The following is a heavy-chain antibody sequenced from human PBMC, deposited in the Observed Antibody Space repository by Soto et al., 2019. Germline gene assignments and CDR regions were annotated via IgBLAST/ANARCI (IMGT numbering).Heavy chain of an antibody. CDR1: GGTFSSYA. Sequence: QVQLVQSGAEVKKPGSSVKVSCKASGGTFSSYAISWVRQAPGQGLEWMGGIIPIFGTANYAQKFQGRVTITADEXTXTXXMELSSLRAEDTAVYYCATDGDCTNGVCPAYYFDYWGQGTLVTVSS. D-gene: IGHD2-8*01. J-gene: IGHJ4*02. CDR2: IIPIFGTA. CDR3: ATDGDCTNGVCPAYYFDY. V-gene: IGHV1-69*12.